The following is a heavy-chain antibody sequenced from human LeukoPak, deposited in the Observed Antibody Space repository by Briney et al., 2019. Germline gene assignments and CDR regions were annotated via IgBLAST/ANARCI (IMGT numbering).Heavy chain of an antibody. CDR2: TKGDGSSP. V-gene: IGHV3-74*01. D-gene: IGHD1-26*01. J-gene: IGHJ3*02. Sequence: GGSLRLSCPAYGFTFSSHWMHWVRQAPRKGLVWVSRTKGDGSSPTYADSVKGRFTISRDNAKNTLYLQMNGLRAEDTAVYYCVRVRPRVGATNDAFDIWGQGTMVTVSS. CDR1: GFTFSSHW. CDR3: VRVRPRVGATNDAFDI.